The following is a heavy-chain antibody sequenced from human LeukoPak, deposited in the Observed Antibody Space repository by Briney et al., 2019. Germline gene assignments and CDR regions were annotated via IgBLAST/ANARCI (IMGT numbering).Heavy chain of an antibody. CDR3: ARDGRRSIAVAGNYFDY. CDR1: GFTFSSYS. CDR2: ISSISSYI. V-gene: IGHV3-21*01. Sequence: GGSLRLSCAASGFTFSSYSMNWVRQAPGKGLEWVSSISSISSYIYYADSVKGRFTISRDNAKNSLYLQMNSLRAEDTAVYYCARDGRRSIAVAGNYFDYWGQGTLVTVSS. D-gene: IGHD6-19*01. J-gene: IGHJ4*02.